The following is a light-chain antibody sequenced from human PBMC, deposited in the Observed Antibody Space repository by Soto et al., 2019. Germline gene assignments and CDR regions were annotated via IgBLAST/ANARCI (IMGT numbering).Light chain of an antibody. V-gene: IGLV2-14*01. CDR2: DVS. CDR1: SSDVGSYNY. CDR3: SSYTSSSIPVV. Sequence: QSVLTQPASVSGSPGQSITISCTGTSSDVGSYNYVSWYQQHPGKAPKLMIYDVSNRPSGVSNRFSGSKSGNTASLTISGLQAEDEADYYCSSYTSSSIPVVFGGGTKVTVL. J-gene: IGLJ2*01.